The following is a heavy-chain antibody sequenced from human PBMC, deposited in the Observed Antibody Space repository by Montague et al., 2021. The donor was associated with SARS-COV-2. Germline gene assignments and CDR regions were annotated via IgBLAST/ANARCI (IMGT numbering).Heavy chain of an antibody. V-gene: IGHV4-39*01. Sequence: IYYSGSNYYNPSLKSRVTIYVDTSKNQFSLQLSSVTAADTAVYYCARYYYDIIGYPEDDAVDMWGQGTMVTVT. D-gene: IGHD3-22*01. J-gene: IGHJ3*02. CDR3: ARYYYDIIGYPEDDAVDM. CDR2: IYYSGSN.